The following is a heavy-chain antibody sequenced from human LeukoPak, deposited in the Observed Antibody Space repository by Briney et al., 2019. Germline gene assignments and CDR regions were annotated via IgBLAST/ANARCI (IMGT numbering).Heavy chain of an antibody. CDR1: GYSFTSYW. J-gene: IGHJ4*02. Sequence: GESLKISCKGSGYSFTSYWIGWVRQMPGKGLEWMGIIYPGDSNTRYGPSFQGQVTISADKSITTAYLQFSSLKASDTAMYYCARQAQIYRGSYYFDYWGQGTLVTVSS. V-gene: IGHV5-51*01. D-gene: IGHD6-13*01. CDR2: IYPGDSNT. CDR3: ARQAQIYRGSYYFDY.